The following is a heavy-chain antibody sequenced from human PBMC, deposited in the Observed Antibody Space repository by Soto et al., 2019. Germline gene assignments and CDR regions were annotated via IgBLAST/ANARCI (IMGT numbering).Heavy chain of an antibody. CDR3: ARDRSLTITMIVVAPLNV. D-gene: IGHD3-22*01. V-gene: IGHV3-30-3*01. CDR1: GFTFSSYA. CDR2: ISYDGSNK. Sequence: PGGSLRLSCAASGFTFSSYAMHWVRQAPGKGLEWVAVISYDGSNKYYADSVKGRFTISRDNSKNTLYLQMNSLRAEDTAVYYCARDRSLTITMIVVAPLNVWGQGTLVTVSS. J-gene: IGHJ4*02.